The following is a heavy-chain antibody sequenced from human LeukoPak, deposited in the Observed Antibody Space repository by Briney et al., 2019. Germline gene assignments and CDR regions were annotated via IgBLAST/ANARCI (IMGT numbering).Heavy chain of an antibody. CDR2: INHSGST. J-gene: IGHJ2*01. D-gene: IGHD6-6*01. V-gene: IGHV4-34*01. CDR1: GGSFSGYY. Sequence: PSETLSLTCAVYGGSFSGYYWSWIRQPPGKGLEWIGEINHSGSTNYIPSLKSRVTISVDTSKNQFSLKLSSVTAADTAVYYCASRSSLYWYFDLWGRGTLVTVSS. CDR3: ASRSSLYWYFDL.